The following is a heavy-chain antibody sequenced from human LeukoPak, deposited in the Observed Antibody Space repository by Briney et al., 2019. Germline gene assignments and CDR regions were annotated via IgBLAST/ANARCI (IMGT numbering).Heavy chain of an antibody. CDR2: IYHSGST. CDR3: ARLWTGYSDSSGYYYLDY. CDR1: GGSISSSHW. V-gene: IGHV4-4*02. Sequence: PSGTLSLTCAVSGGSISSSHWWSWVRQPPGKGLEWIGEIYHSGSTNYNPSLKSRVTISVGNSKNQFSLKLSSVTAADTAVYYCARLWTGYSDSSGYYYLDYWGQGTLVTVSS. D-gene: IGHD3-22*01. J-gene: IGHJ4*02.